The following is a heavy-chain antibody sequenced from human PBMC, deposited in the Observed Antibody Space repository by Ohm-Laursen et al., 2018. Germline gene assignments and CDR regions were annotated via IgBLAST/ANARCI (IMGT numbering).Heavy chain of an antibody. CDR3: ARGYTKLDY. J-gene: IGHJ4*02. CDR1: GFTFSTYW. V-gene: IGHV3-7*04. D-gene: IGHD1-14*01. Sequence: GSLRLSCAASGFTFSTYWMTWVRLAPGKGLEWVANIKQDGSEKFYVDSVKGRFTISRDNTKNSLDLQMSSLSAEDTAVYYCARGYTKLDYWGQGSLVTVSA. CDR2: IKQDGSEK.